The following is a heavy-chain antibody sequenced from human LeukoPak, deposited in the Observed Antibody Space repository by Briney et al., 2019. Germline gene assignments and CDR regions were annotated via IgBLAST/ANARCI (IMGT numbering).Heavy chain of an antibody. D-gene: IGHD1-26*01. CDR2: INHSGST. CDR1: GGSFSGYY. J-gene: IGHJ4*02. Sequence: SETLSLTCAVYGGSFSGYYWSWIRQPPGKGLEWIGEINHSGSTNYNPSLKSRVTISVDTSKNQFSLKLSSVTAADTAVYYCARDSSTTFDYWGQGTLVTVSS. CDR3: ARDSSTTFDY. V-gene: IGHV4-34*01.